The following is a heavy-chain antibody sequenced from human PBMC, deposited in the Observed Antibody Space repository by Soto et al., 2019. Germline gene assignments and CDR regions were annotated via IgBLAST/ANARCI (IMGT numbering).Heavy chain of an antibody. V-gene: IGHV4-59*01. CDR3: ARSDEWSTLGY. CDR1: GGSISSYY. CDR2: IYYSGST. Sequence: PSETLSLTCTVSGGSISSYYWSWIRQPPGKGLEWIGYIYYSGSTNYNPALKSRVTISVDTSKNQFSLKLSSVTAADTAVYYCARSDEWSTLGYWGQGTLFTVSS. J-gene: IGHJ4*02. D-gene: IGHD3-3*01.